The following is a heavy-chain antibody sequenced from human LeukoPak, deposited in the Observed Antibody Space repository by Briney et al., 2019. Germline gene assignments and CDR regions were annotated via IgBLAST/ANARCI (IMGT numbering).Heavy chain of an antibody. J-gene: IGHJ6*03. V-gene: IGHV4-4*02. Sequence: SETLSLTCAVSGGSISSSNWWSWVRQPPGKGLEWIGEIYHSGSTNYNPSLKSRVTISVDKSKNQFSLKLSSVTAADTAVYYCARSSVPYYYYNYYMDVWGKGTTVTVSS. CDR3: ARSSVPYYYYNYYMDV. D-gene: IGHD3-22*01. CDR2: IYHSGST. CDR1: GGSISSSNW.